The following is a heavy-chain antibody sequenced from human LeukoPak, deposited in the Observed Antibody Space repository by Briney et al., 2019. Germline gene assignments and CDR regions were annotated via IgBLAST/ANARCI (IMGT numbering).Heavy chain of an antibody. CDR3: ARDLRRHSSTLDY. D-gene: IGHD6-13*01. Sequence: PGGSLRLSCAASGFTVSSNYMSWVRQAPGKGLEWVSVIYSGGSTYYADSVKGRFTISRDNSKNTLYLQMNSLRAEDTAVYYCARDLRRHSSTLDYWGQGTLVTVSS. CDR1: GFTVSSNY. CDR2: IYSGGST. J-gene: IGHJ4*02. V-gene: IGHV3-66*01.